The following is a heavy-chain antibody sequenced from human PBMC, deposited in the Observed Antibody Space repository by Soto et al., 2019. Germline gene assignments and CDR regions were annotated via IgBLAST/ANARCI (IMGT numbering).Heavy chain of an antibody. CDR1: GGTFSSYA. D-gene: IGHD2-2*01. CDR2: IIPISGTA. J-gene: IGHJ6*02. Sequence: QVQLVQSGAEVKKPGSSVKVSCKASGGTFSSYAIRWVRQAPGQGLEWMVGIIPISGTANYAQKFQGRVTITADESTSTAYMELSSLRSEDTAVYYCARSQGSSTSLEIYYYYYYGMDVWGQGTTVTVSS. V-gene: IGHV1-69*01. CDR3: ARSQGSSTSLEIYYYYYYGMDV.